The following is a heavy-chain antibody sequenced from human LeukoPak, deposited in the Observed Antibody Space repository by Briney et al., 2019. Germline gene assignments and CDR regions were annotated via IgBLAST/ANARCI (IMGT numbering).Heavy chain of an antibody. D-gene: IGHD3-9*01. V-gene: IGHV3-23*01. CDR2: ISGSDGST. CDR3: ARDRFDWYYMDV. Sequence: PGGSLRLSCAASGFTFSSYAMSWVRQAPGEGLEWVSAISGSDGSTYYADSVKGRFTISRDNAKNSLYLQMNSLRAEDTAVYYCARDRFDWYYMDVWGKGTTVTVSS. CDR1: GFTFSSYA. J-gene: IGHJ6*03.